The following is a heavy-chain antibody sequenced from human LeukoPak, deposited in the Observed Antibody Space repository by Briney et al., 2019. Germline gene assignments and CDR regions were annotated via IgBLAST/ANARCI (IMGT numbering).Heavy chain of an antibody. CDR2: AASSGRNT. Sequence: GGSLRLSCAASGFNFNDAAMTWVRQAPGKGLEWVSLAASSGRNTYYTDSVRGRFTISRDNSKNTLYLQTSSLRGEDTAVYYCVRVNDYGDRNLYYFGYWGQGTLVTV. J-gene: IGHJ4*02. CDR1: GFNFNDAA. CDR3: VRVNDYGDRNLYYFGY. V-gene: IGHV3-23*01. D-gene: IGHD4-17*01.